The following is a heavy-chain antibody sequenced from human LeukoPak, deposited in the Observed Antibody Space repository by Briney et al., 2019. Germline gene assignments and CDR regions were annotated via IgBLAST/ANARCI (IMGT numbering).Heavy chain of an antibody. CDR1: GGTFSSYA. CDR3: ASWMGLPTNHFDY. CDR2: IIPIFGTA. V-gene: IGHV1-69*05. D-gene: IGHD1-26*01. J-gene: IGHJ4*02. Sequence: GASVKVSCKASGGTFSSYAISWVRQAPGQGLEWMGGIIPIFGTANYAQKFQGRVTITTDESTSTAYMELSSLRSEDTAVYYCASWMGLPTNHFDYWGQGTLVTVSS.